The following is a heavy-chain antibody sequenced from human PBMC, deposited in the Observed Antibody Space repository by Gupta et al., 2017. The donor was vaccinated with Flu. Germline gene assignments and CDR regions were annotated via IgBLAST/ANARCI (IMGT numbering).Heavy chain of an antibody. CDR2: ISGSGGST. Sequence: KGLEWVSAISGSGGSTYYADSVKGRFTISRDNSKNTLYLQMNSLRAEDTAVYYCAKVFPTTRDYYYYYGMDAWGQGTTVTVSS. D-gene: IGHD2-15*01. V-gene: IGHV3-23*01. J-gene: IGHJ6*02. CDR3: AKVFPTTRDYYYYYGMDA.